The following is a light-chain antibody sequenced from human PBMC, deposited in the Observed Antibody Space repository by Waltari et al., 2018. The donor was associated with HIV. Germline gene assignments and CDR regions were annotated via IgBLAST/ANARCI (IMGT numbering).Light chain of an antibody. V-gene: IGKV1-5*03. Sequence: DIKLTQSPATLSASVGDRVTITFRASQSVRTWLAWYQQKPGRPPTILIYGASTLEPGVQSRFSGSGSGTEFTLTISSLQPDDFATYFCQQYHTQRTFGQGT. CDR1: QSVRTW. CDR3: QQYHTQRT. J-gene: IGKJ1*01. CDR2: GAS.